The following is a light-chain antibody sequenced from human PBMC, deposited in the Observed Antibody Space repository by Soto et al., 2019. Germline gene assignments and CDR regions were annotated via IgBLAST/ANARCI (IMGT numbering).Light chain of an antibody. CDR3: ATWDRSLSAGV. Sequence: QSVLTQPPSVSAAAGQKVTSSCSGSSSNIGNNYVSWYQQFPEAAPKLLIYDNDKRPSGIPDRFSGSKSGTSATLGITGLQTGDEADYYCATWDRSLSAGVFGGGTKLTVL. CDR2: DND. V-gene: IGLV1-51*01. CDR1: SSNIGNNY. J-gene: IGLJ2*01.